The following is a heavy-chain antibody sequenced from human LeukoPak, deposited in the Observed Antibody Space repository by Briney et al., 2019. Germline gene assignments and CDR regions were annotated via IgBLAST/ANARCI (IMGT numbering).Heavy chain of an antibody. Sequence: PGGSLRLSCAASGFTFSDSGMHWVRRAPGKGLEWVAVISHDGSGKHSIDSVRGRFTISRDNAKNTLYLQMGSLRSEDTAIYYCAKDKASSWLDPWGQGTLVTVSS. CDR1: GFTFSDSG. V-gene: IGHV3-30*18. CDR2: ISHDGSGK. D-gene: IGHD6-19*01. J-gene: IGHJ5*02. CDR3: AKDKASSWLDP.